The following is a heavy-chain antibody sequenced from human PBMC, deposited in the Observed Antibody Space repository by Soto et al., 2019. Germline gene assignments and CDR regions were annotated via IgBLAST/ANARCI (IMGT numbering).Heavy chain of an antibody. D-gene: IGHD6-19*01. CDR1: GFSLSTTGVG. CDR3: AHRQAQGIGLAGTFDS. Sequence: QITLKESGPTLVKPTQTLTLTCTFSGFSLSTTGVGVGWIRQPPGKALEWLALIYWDDDKRYSPSLKSRLTITTDTSKNQVVLTMTNMDPVDTATYYCAHRQAQGIGLAGTFDSWGQGTLVTVSS. J-gene: IGHJ4*02. V-gene: IGHV2-5*02. CDR2: IYWDDDK.